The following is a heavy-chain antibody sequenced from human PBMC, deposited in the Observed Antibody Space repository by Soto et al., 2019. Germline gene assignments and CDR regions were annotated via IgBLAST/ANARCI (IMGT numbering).Heavy chain of an antibody. CDR3: ARDGYGDYRGGAAFDI. CDR2: ISSSSSYI. D-gene: IGHD4-17*01. CDR1: GFTFSSYS. J-gene: IGHJ3*02. V-gene: IGHV3-21*01. Sequence: GGSLRLSCAASGFTFSSYSMNWVRQAPGKGLEWVSSISSSSSYIYYADSVKGRFTISRDNAKNSLYLQMNSLRAEDTAVYYCARDGYGDYRGGAAFDIWGQGTMVTVSS.